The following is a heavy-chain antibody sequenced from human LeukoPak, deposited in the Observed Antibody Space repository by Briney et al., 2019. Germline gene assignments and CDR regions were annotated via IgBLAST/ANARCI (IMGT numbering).Heavy chain of an antibody. Sequence: ASVKVSCKASGYTCTGYYMHWVRQAPGQGLKWMGWINPDSGDTNYAQKFQGRVTMTRDTSINTAYMELSRLTSDDTAVYYCARGSSSGWSGSDYWGQGTLVTVSS. CDR2: INPDSGDT. CDR3: ARGSSSGWSGSDY. CDR1: GYTCTGYY. V-gene: IGHV1-2*02. J-gene: IGHJ4*02. D-gene: IGHD6-19*01.